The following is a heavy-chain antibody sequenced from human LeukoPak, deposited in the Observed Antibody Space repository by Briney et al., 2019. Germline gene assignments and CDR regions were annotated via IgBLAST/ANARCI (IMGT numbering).Heavy chain of an antibody. CDR1: GGSISSSSYY. J-gene: IGHJ4*02. CDR3: ARQNSGSYSPNYYFDY. V-gene: IGHV4-39*07. D-gene: IGHD3-10*01. CDR2: IYYSGST. Sequence: SETLSLTCTVSGGSISSSSYYWGWIRQPPGKGLEWIGSIYYSGSTYYNPSLKSRVTISVDTSKNQFSLKLSSVTAADTAVYYCARQNSGSYSPNYYFDYWGQGTLVTVSS.